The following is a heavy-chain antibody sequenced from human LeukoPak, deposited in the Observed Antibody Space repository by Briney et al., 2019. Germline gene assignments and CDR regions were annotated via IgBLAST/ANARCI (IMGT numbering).Heavy chain of an antibody. Sequence: ASVKVSCKTSGYTFTNYDINWVRQATGQGLEWLGWMSPNNGNTGYAQKFQGRVTMTRDTSINTAYMELSSLRSEDTAVYYCARVYGRWLQYYLDYWGQGTLVTVSS. D-gene: IGHD5-24*01. CDR3: ARVYGRWLQYYLDY. CDR2: MSPNNGNT. J-gene: IGHJ4*02. V-gene: IGHV1-8*01. CDR1: GYTFTNYD.